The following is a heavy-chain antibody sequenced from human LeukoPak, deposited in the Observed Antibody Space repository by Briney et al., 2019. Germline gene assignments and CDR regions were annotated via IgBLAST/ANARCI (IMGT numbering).Heavy chain of an antibody. V-gene: IGHV4-39*01. CDR2: IYYNGGA. CDR3: ARLSGTHYEAIDY. D-gene: IGHD1-14*01. CDR1: GGSITSGSYY. J-gene: IGHJ4*02. Sequence: SETLSLTCTVSGGSITSGSYYWGWIRQPPGKGLEWIGSIYYNGGAYYNPSLKGRVTIPVDTSKNQFSLKLSSVTAADMAVYYCARLSGTHYEAIDYWGQGTLVTVS.